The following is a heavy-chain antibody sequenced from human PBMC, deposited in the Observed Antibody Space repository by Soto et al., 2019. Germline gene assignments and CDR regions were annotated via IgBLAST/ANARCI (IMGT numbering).Heavy chain of an antibody. Sequence: PGGSLRLSCAASGFAFSSYAMSWVRQAPGKGLEWVSAISGSGGSTYYADSVKGRFTISRDNSKNMLYLQMNSLRAEDTAVYYCAKWYCSSTSCPGFDPWGQGTLVTVSS. D-gene: IGHD2-2*01. J-gene: IGHJ5*02. CDR3: AKWYCSSTSCPGFDP. CDR2: ISGSGGST. V-gene: IGHV3-23*01. CDR1: GFAFSSYA.